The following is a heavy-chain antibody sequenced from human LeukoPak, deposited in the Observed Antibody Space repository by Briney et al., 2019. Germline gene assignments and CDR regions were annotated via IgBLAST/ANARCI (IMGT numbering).Heavy chain of an antibody. D-gene: IGHD3-10*01. CDR3: TRHHEVNDYGSGSYYNVGY. Sequence: GGSLRLSCAASGFTFSGSAMHWVRQASGKGLECVGRIRSKANSYATAYAASVKGRFTISRDDSKNTAYLQMNSLKTEDTAVYYCTRHHEVNDYGSGSYYNVGYWGQGTLVTVSS. J-gene: IGHJ4*02. CDR1: GFTFSGSA. CDR2: IRSKANSYAT. V-gene: IGHV3-73*01.